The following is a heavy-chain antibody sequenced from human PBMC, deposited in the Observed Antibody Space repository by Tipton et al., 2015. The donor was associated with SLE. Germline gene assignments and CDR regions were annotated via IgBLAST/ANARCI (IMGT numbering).Heavy chain of an antibody. CDR1: GGSISSSSYY. V-gene: IGHV4-39*01. CDR2: IYYSGST. Sequence: TLSLTCTVSGGSISSSSYYWGWIRQPPGKGLEWIGSIYYSGSTYYNPSLKSRVTISVDTSKNQFSLKLSSVTAADTAVYYCAATWHSSLSVDYWGQGTLVTVSS. D-gene: IGHD6-13*01. J-gene: IGHJ4*02. CDR3: AATWHSSLSVDY.